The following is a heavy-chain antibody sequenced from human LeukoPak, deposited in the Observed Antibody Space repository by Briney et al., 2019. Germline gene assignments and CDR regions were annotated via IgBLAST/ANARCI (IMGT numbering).Heavy chain of an antibody. CDR3: AKDRPNYYDSSGHYYRRDGDY. J-gene: IGHJ4*02. V-gene: IGHV3-23*01. Sequence: GGSLRLSCAASVFTFSSYDMSWVRQAPGKGLEWVSSVSGSGGYTYYAGSVKGRFTISRDNSKNRLYLQMNSLRAEDTAIYYCAKDRPNYYDSSGHYYRRDGDYWGQGTLVTVSS. CDR2: VSGSGGYT. D-gene: IGHD3-22*01. CDR1: VFTFSSYD.